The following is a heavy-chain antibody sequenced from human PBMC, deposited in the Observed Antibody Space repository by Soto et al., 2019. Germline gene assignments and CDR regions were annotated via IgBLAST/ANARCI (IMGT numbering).Heavy chain of an antibody. CDR3: TKNSAYALDY. Sequence: QVQLQESGPGLVKPSGTLSLSCAVSGGSVSNSNWWGWVRQSPGNGLEWIVEIHHSGCTSYNPSLDSRATLSVDKSKNELSRRLNYVTAADTAVYYCTKNSAYALDYWGLGILVTVSS. V-gene: IGHV4-4*02. CDR2: IHHSGCT. D-gene: IGHD5-12*01. CDR1: GGSVSNSNW. J-gene: IGHJ4*02.